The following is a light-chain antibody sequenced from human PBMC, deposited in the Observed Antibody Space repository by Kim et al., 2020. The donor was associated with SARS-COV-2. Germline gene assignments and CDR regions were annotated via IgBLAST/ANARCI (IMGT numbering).Light chain of an antibody. CDR2: WAS. Sequence: RATINCMSGKIVLYNYKKSNYLAWYQQKPGQAHKVLIFWASIRESGVSDRFSGSGSEKDFTLTISSLQAEDVAVYCCQQYYSTPPSFVQGTKLEIK. CDR1: KIVLYNYKKSNY. CDR3: QQYYSTPPS. V-gene: IGKV4-1*01. J-gene: IGKJ2*03.